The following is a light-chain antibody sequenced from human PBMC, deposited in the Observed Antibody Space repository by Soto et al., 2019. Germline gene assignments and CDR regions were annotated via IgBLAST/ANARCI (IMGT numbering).Light chain of an antibody. J-gene: IGKJ1*01. V-gene: IGKV3-20*01. CDR1: ESIKNSY. CDR2: GAS. Sequence: EIVLTQSPDTLSVSAGEGATLSCRASESIKNSYLAWYRQTPGQPPRLLIFGASSRATGIPDRFSGRGSGTDFTLSISRLEPEDFAVYYCQQYGSSPQTFGQGTKV. CDR3: QQYGSSPQT.